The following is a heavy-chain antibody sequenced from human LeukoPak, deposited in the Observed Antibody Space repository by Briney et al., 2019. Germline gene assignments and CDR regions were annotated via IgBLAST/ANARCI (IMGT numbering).Heavy chain of an antibody. CDR3: ARGGDIVATIYPTNFDY. V-gene: IGHV4-59*12. Sequence: PSETLSLTCTVSGASISVSSWSWIRQPPGKGMEWIGYVHYSGRTNYSPSLKSRMTILMDTSKNQFSLHLTSVTAADTAVYYCARGGDIVATIYPTNFDYWGQGTLVTVSS. J-gene: IGHJ4*02. CDR2: VHYSGRT. D-gene: IGHD5-12*01. CDR1: GASISVSS.